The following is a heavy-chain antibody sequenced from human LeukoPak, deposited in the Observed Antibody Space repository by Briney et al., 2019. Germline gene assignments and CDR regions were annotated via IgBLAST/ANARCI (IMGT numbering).Heavy chain of an antibody. CDR3: ARLLGPLDYVWGSSRSK. D-gene: IGHD3-16*02. J-gene: IGHJ4*02. CDR1: NSSITRGYY. CDR2: IYYSGST. V-gene: IGHV4-38-2*02. Sequence: PSETLSPTCNVSNSSITRGYYWGWIRQVPGKGLEWIGSIYYSGSTNLNPSLKSRVTISVDTSKNQFSLKLTSVTAADTAVYYCARLLGPLDYVWGSSRSKWGQGTLVTVSS.